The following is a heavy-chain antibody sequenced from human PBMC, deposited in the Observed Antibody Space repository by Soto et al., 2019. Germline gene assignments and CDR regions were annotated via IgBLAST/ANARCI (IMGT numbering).Heavy chain of an antibody. CDR1: GGSISSYY. Sequence: PSENLSLTCTVSGGSISSYYWSWIRQPPGKGLEWIGYIYYSGSTNYNPSLKSRVTISVDTSKNQFSLKLSSVTAADTAVYYCERRYGGTLDYWGQGTLVTVSS. CDR3: ERRYGGTLDY. V-gene: IGHV4-59*08. J-gene: IGHJ4*02. D-gene: IGHD4-17*01. CDR2: IYYSGST.